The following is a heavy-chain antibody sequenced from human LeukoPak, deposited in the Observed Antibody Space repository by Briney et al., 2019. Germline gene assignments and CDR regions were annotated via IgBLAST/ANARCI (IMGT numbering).Heavy chain of an antibody. Sequence: GGSLRLSCAASGFAFSSYPMNWVRQAPGKGLEWVAVISYDGSNKYYVDSVKGRFTISRDNSKNTLSLQMNSLRAEDTAVYYCAKASIYVYYGMDVWGQGTTVIVSS. J-gene: IGHJ6*02. CDR1: GFAFSSYP. D-gene: IGHD3-16*02. CDR2: ISYDGSNK. V-gene: IGHV3-30*18. CDR3: AKASIYVYYGMDV.